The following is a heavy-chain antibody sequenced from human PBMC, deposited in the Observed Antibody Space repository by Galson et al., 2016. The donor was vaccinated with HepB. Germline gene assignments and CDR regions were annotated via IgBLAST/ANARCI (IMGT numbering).Heavy chain of an antibody. CDR1: GYTFTSYA. CDR2: INGGNGNT. CDR3: ARDLLSSISVHAGGV. Sequence: SVKVSCKASGYTFTSYAMHWVRQAPGERLEWMGRINGGNGNTNYSRKFQGRITITRDTSASTAHMDLNSLRSEDTAVYYCARDLLSSISVHAGGVWGQGTTVTVSS. V-gene: IGHV1-3*01. D-gene: IGHD6-6*01. J-gene: IGHJ6*02.